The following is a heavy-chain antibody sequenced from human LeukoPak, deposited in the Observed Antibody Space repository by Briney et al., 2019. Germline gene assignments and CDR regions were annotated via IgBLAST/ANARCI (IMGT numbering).Heavy chain of an antibody. V-gene: IGHV1-18*01. D-gene: IGHD2-8*01. CDR3: ARDTESPVGYCTNGVCLGDY. J-gene: IGHJ4*02. CDR1: GYTFTSYG. CDR2: ISAYNGNT. Sequence: ASVKVSCKASGYTFTSYGISWVRQAPGQGLEWMGWISAYNGNTNYAQKLQGRVTMTPDTSTSTAYMELRSLRSDDTAVYYCARDTESPVGYCTNGVCLGDYWGQGTLVTVSS.